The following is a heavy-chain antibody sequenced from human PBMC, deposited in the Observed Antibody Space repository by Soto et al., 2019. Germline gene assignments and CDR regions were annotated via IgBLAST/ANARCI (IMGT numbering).Heavy chain of an antibody. V-gene: IGHV3-66*01. Sequence: GGSLRLSCAASGFTVSSNYMSWVRQAPGKGLEWVSVIYSGGSTYYADSVKGRFTISRDNSKNTLYLQMNSLRAEDTAVYYCAREREVCSGGSCPNWFDPWGQGTLVTVSS. CDR3: AREREVCSGGSCPNWFDP. J-gene: IGHJ5*02. D-gene: IGHD2-15*01. CDR1: GFTVSSNY. CDR2: IYSGGST.